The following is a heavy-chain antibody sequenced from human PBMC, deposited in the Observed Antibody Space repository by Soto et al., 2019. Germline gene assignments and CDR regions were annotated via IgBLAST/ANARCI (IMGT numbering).Heavy chain of an antibody. CDR3: ARQGFGPLHGLVDV. CDR2: VHHSWGS. D-gene: IGHD3-10*01. Sequence: QVQLQESGPGLVKPSETLSLSCTVSGGSISSYYWSWFRQSPGKRMEWIGYVHHSWGSSYNPSLQSLVAISLDTSKRQFSLKVPSVTATDTAVYYCARQGFGPLHGLVDVWGQGTTVTVSS. CDR1: GGSISSYY. J-gene: IGHJ6*02. V-gene: IGHV4-59*08.